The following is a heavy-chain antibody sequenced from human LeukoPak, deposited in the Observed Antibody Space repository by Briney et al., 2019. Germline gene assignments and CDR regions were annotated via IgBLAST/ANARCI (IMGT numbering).Heavy chain of an antibody. CDR1: GFTFNSYW. CDR2: IKRDGSEK. J-gene: IGHJ6*02. CDR3: ARNNGMDV. V-gene: IGHV3-7*03. Sequence: GGSLRLSCAASGFTFNSYWMNWVRQAPGKGLEWVANIKRDGSEKYYVDSVKGRFTISKDNAKNSLYLQMNSLRAEDTALYHCARNNGMDVWGQGTTVIVSS.